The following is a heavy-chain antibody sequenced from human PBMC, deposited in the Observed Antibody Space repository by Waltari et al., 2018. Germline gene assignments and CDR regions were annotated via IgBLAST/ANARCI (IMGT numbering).Heavy chain of an antibody. CDR1: GCTFSRSW. CDR2: IKEDGSEG. D-gene: IGHD3-3*01. Sequence: EVQLVESGGGLVQPRGSLRIACAASGCTFSRSWMTWVRQAPGKGLEWVANIKEDGSEGYYVDSVKGRFTISRDNTKNALFLQMNSLRAEDTAAYYCATVEWYRMDYWGQGTLVTVSS. V-gene: IGHV3-7*01. J-gene: IGHJ4*02. CDR3: ATVEWYRMDY.